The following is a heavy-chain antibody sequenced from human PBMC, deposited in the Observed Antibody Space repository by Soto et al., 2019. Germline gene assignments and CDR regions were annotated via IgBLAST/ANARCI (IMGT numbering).Heavy chain of an antibody. CDR1: GYTFTNFG. D-gene: IGHD3-16*01. Sequence: QVQLVQSGAEVKKPGASVKVSCKTSGYTFTNFGLSWVRQAPGQGLEWMGWVSAYNGNTNSAQNLQCRVTMTTDTFTSTAYMELRSLRSDDTAVFYCGRGGTPIDYWGQGTLVTVSS. J-gene: IGHJ4*02. V-gene: IGHV1-18*01. CDR2: VSAYNGNT. CDR3: GRGGTPIDY.